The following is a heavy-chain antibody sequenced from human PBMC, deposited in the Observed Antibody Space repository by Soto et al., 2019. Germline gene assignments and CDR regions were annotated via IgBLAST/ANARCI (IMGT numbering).Heavy chain of an antibody. Sequence: QVQLVQSGAEVEKPGSSVMLSCKAYGGTFTSYAISWVRQAPGQGLEWMGGIIPIFGTANYAQKFQGRVTITADESTSTANMELNSLRFEDTGVYYCARDASDYGDPPYFDYWGQGTLVTVSS. CDR3: ARDASDYGDPPYFDY. V-gene: IGHV1-69*01. CDR2: IIPIFGTA. CDR1: GGTFTSYA. J-gene: IGHJ4*02. D-gene: IGHD4-17*01.